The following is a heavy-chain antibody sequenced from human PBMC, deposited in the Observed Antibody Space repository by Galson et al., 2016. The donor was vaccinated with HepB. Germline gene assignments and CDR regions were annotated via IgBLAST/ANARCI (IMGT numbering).Heavy chain of an antibody. J-gene: IGHJ4*02. CDR1: GFTFSTYA. D-gene: IGHD1-1*01. CDR3: AKGVYNWNDEGVDY. CDR2: VSGSAVST. Sequence: SLRLSCAASGFTFSTYAMAWVRQAPGKGLEWVSGVSGSAVSTFYADSVRGRFTISRDNSKNTPYLQMNSLTAEDTAVYYCAKGVYNWNDEGVDYWGQGTLVTVSS. V-gene: IGHV3-23*01.